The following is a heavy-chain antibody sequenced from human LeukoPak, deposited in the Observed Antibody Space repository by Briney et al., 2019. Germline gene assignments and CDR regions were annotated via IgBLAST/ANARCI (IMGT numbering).Heavy chain of an antibody. V-gene: IGHV4-59*08. CDR3: VRIVRYYESSGYPTYFMDV. CDR2: IYHTGDT. Sequence: PSETLSLTCTVSGGSINTYYWSWIRQSPGKGLEWIGYIYHTGDTNTNPSLKGRVSISLDTSKRQFSLWVNSVTAADTATYYCVRIVRYYESSGYPTYFMDVWGKGTTVTVSS. D-gene: IGHD3-22*01. CDR1: GGSINTYY. J-gene: IGHJ6*03.